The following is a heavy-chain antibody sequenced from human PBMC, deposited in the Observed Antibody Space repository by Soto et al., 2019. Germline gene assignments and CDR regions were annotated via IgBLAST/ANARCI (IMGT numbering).Heavy chain of an antibody. D-gene: IGHD6-19*01. CDR1: GFSVSSTY. CDR3: ARIPYSSASFDY. CDR2: VYNSGST. V-gene: IGHV4-59*02. Sequence: SETLSLTCSVSGFSVSSTYWGWVRQSPGKGLEWIGYVYNSGSTIYSPSLKSRITISMDLSKNQFSLRLRSVTAADTAVYYCARIPYSSASFDYWGQGNLVTVSS. J-gene: IGHJ4*02.